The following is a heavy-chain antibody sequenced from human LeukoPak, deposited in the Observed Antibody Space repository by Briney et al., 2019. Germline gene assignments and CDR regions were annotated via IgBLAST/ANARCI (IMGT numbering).Heavy chain of an antibody. J-gene: IGHJ6*02. CDR3: ARDESSNYWYYYYGMDV. Sequence: GGSLRLSCAASGFTFSSYAMSWVRQAPGKGLEWVANIKQDGSEKYYVDSVKGRFTISRDNAKNSLYLQMNSLRAEDTAVYYCARDESSNYWYYYYGMDVWGQGTTVTVSS. V-gene: IGHV3-7*01. CDR1: GFTFSSYA. CDR2: IKQDGSEK. D-gene: IGHD4-11*01.